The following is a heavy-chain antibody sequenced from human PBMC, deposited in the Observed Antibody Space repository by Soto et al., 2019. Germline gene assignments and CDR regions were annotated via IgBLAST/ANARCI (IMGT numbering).Heavy chain of an antibody. CDR3: ARERTMIVAVGGGVAFDI. Sequence: GGSLRLSCAASGFTFSSYGMHWVRQAPGKGLEWVAVIWYDGSNKYYADSVKGRFTISRDNSKNTLYLQMNSLRAEDTAVYYCARERTMIVAVGGGVAFDIWGQGTMVTVSS. CDR1: GFTFSSYG. D-gene: IGHD3-22*01. J-gene: IGHJ3*02. CDR2: IWYDGSNK. V-gene: IGHV3-33*01.